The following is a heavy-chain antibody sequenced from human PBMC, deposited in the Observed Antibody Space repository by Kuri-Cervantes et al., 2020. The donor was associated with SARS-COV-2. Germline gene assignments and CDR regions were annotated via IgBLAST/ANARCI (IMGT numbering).Heavy chain of an antibody. Sequence: GESLKISCAASGFTFSSYSMNWVRQAPGEGLEWVSSISSSSSYIYYADSVKGRFTISRDNAKNSLYLQMNSLRAEDTAVYYCARDSLDWFIPLDYWGQGTLVTVSS. CDR2: ISSSSSYI. D-gene: IGHD3-9*01. J-gene: IGHJ4*02. V-gene: IGHV3-21*01. CDR3: ARDSLDWFIPLDY. CDR1: GFTFSSYS.